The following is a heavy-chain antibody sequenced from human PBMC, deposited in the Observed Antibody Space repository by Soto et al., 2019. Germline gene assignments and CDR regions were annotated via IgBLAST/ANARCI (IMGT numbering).Heavy chain of an antibody. CDR2: IKSKTDGGTT. V-gene: IGHV3-15*07. CDR1: GFTFSNAW. CDR3: TTDPDKRPYYYDSSGYVSWFDP. Sequence: GGSRRLSCAASGFTFSNAWMNWVRQAPGKGLEWVGRIKSKTDGGTTDYAAPVKGRFTISRDDSKNTLYLQMNSLKTEDTAVYYCTTDPDKRPYYYDSSGYVSWFDPWGQGTLVTVSS. D-gene: IGHD3-22*01. J-gene: IGHJ5*02.